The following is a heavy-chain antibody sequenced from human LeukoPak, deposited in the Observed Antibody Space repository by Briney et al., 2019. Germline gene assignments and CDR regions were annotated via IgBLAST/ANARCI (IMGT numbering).Heavy chain of an antibody. CDR1: GFTFSSYG. CDR2: IWYDGSNK. Sequence: GRSLRLSCAASGFTFSSYGMHWVRQAPGKGLEWVAVIWYDGSNKYYADSVKGRFTISRDNSKNTLYLQMNSLRAEDTAVYYCAKGDYGGSYVWGISPSFDYWGQGTLVTVSS. D-gene: IGHD3-16*01. J-gene: IGHJ4*02. CDR3: AKGDYGGSYVWGISPSFDY. V-gene: IGHV3-33*06.